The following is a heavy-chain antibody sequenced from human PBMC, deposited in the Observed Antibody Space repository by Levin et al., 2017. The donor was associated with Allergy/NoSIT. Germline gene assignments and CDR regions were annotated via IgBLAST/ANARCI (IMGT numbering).Heavy chain of an antibody. V-gene: IGHV3-30-3*01. CDR3: ARDLGYCTNGVCYTGAFDI. CDR1: GFTFSSYA. D-gene: IGHD2-8*01. Sequence: GESLKISCAASGFTFSSYAMHWVRQAPGKGLEWVAVISYDGSNKYYADSVKGRFTISRDNSKNTLYLQMNSLRAEDTAVYYCARDLGYCTNGVCYTGAFDIWGQGTMVTVSS. CDR2: ISYDGSNK. J-gene: IGHJ3*02.